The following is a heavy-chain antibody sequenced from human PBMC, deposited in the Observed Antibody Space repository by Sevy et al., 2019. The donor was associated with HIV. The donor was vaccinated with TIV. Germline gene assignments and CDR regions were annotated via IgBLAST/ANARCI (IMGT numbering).Heavy chain of an antibody. D-gene: IGHD2-15*01. V-gene: IGHV3-15*01. CDR3: TTGGSLFQH. CDR2: IKSKTEGGTA. J-gene: IGHJ1*01. CDR1: GFTFSSYW. Sequence: GGSLRLSCAASGFTFSSYWMSWVRQAPGKGLEWVAHIKSKTEGGTADYAAPVKGRFTISRDDSKDTLYLQMNSLKTEDTAVYYCTTGGSLFQHWGQGTLVTVSS.